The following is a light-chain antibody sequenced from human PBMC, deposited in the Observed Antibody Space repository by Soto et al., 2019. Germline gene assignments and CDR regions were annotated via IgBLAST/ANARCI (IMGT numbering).Light chain of an antibody. V-gene: IGKV3-20*01. J-gene: IGKJ2*01. CDR1: QSVSNNY. CDR2: GAS. CDR3: QQYGSSYLYT. Sequence: EIVLTQSPGTLSLSPGERATLSCMASQSVSNNYLAWYQQKPGQAPRLLIYGASTRATGIPARFSGSGSGTDFTLTISKLEPEDFAVYYCQQYGSSYLYTFGQGTKVDIK.